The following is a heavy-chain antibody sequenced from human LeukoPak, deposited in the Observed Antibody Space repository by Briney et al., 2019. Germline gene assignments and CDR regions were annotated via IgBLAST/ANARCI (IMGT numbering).Heavy chain of an antibody. D-gene: IGHD2-21*01. V-gene: IGHV3-11*01. J-gene: IGHJ3*02. CDR1: GFTFSDYY. CDR3: ARDRGQVVIPSVSPNTGAFDM. Sequence: KPGGSLRLSCAASGFTFSDYYMAWIRQAPGKGLEWVSYISPSGSDKYYPGIVKGRFTISRDNARNSLFLQMNNVGAEDAAVYYCARDRGQVVIPSVSPNTGAFDMWGQGTLVTVSS. CDR2: ISPSGSDK.